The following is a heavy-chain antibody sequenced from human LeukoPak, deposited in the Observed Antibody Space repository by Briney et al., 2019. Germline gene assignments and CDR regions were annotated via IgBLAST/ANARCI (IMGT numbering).Heavy chain of an antibody. CDR2: IYYSGTT. CDR3: ARHGAGYYDSGSYYSGYYYGMDV. J-gene: IGHJ6*02. Sequence: SETLSLTCTVSGGSISSSSYYWGWIRQPPGKGLEWIGNIYYSGTTYYNPSLKSRVTISVDTSKNQFSLNLTTVAAADTAMYYCARHGAGYYDSGSYYSGYYYGMDVWGQGTTVTVSS. CDR1: GGSISSSSYY. V-gene: IGHV4-39*01. D-gene: IGHD3-10*01.